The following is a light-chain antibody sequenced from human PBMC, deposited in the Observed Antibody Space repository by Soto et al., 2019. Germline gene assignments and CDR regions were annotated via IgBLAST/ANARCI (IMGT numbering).Light chain of an antibody. CDR3: QSYDSSLRVV. Sequence: QSVLTQPPSVSGAPGQRVTISCTGSSSNIGAGYDVHWYQQLPGTAPKLLIYGNSNRPSGVPDRFSGSKSGTSASLAIIGLQAEDEADYYCQSYDSSLRVVFGTGTKLTVL. CDR2: GNS. CDR1: SSNIGAGYD. J-gene: IGLJ1*01. V-gene: IGLV1-40*01.